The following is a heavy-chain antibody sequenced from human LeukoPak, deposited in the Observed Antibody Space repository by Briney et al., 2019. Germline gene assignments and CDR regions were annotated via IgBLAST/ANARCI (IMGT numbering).Heavy chain of an antibody. Sequence: ASVKVSCKASGYTFTSYAMHWVRQAPGQRLEWMGWINAGNGNTKYSQKFQGRVTITRDTSASTAYMELSSLRSEDTAVYYCAREKGYGSSGRPVPYFDYWGQGTLVTVSS. CDR2: INAGNGNT. J-gene: IGHJ4*02. D-gene: IGHD3-22*01. CDR3: AREKGYGSSGRPVPYFDY. CDR1: GYTFTSYA. V-gene: IGHV1-3*01.